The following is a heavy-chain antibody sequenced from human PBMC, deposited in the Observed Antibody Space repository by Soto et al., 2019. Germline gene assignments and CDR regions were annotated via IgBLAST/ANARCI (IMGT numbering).Heavy chain of an antibody. CDR1: GFTLSGYA. Sequence: EVQLAESGGGLAQPGGSLRLSCAASGFTLSGYAMDWVRQAPGKGLEYVSGISSNGVGTYYANSVQGRFTISRDNSKHTVYLQMGSLRPEDMAVYYCARRARPDFSYMDVWGKGPTVTVSS. CDR3: ARRARPDFSYMDV. V-gene: IGHV3-64*01. D-gene: IGHD6-6*01. CDR2: ISSNGVGT. J-gene: IGHJ6*03.